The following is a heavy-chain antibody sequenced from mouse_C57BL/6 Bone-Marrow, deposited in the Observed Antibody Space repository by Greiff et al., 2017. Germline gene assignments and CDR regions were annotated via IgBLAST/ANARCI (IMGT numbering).Heavy chain of an antibody. V-gene: IGHV1-80*01. D-gene: IGHD1-1*01. Sequence: VKLQQSGAELVKPGASVKISCKASGYAFSSYWMNWVKQRPGKGLEWIGQIYPGDGDTNYNGKFKGKATLTADKSSSTAYMQLSSLTSDDSAVYFCARGHCDSSYGYFDVWGTGTTVTVSS. CDR3: ARGHCDSSYGYFDV. CDR1: GYAFSSYW. J-gene: IGHJ1*03. CDR2: IYPGDGDT.